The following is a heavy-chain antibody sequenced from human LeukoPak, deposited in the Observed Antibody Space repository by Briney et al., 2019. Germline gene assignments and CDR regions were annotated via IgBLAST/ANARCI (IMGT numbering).Heavy chain of an antibody. CDR3: ATLSRTYGPLDY. Sequence: PGGSLRLSCAAPGFTFSSYGMHWVRQAPGKELEWVAVIWFDGSTKYYGDSVKGRFTISRDNSKDTLYLQMNSLRAEDTAVYYCATLSRTYGPLDYWGQGTLVTVSS. CDR2: IWFDGSTK. CDR1: GFTFSSYG. V-gene: IGHV3-33*08. D-gene: IGHD5/OR15-5a*01. J-gene: IGHJ4*02.